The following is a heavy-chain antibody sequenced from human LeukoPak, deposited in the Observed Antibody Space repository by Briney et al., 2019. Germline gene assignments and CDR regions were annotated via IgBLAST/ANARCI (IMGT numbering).Heavy chain of an antibody. J-gene: IGHJ3*02. CDR2: IRYDGSNK. CDR1: GFTFSTYG. V-gene: IGHV3-30*02. CDR3: AKDQFRGWYIGDGDAFDI. Sequence: PGGSLRLSCAASGFTFSTYGMHWVRQAPGKGLEWVAFIRYDGSNKYYADSVKGRFTISRDNSKNTLYLQMNSLRAEDTAVYYCAKDQFRGWYIGDGDAFDIWGQGTMVTVSS. D-gene: IGHD6-19*01.